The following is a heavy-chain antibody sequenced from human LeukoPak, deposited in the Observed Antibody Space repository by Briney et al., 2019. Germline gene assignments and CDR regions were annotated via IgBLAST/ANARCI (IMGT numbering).Heavy chain of an antibody. CDR1: GFXFSSYS. J-gene: IGHJ6*02. CDR3: ARGLITGAAGTYYYYGMDV. CDR2: ISSSSSTI. V-gene: IGHV3-48*02. Sequence: GGSLRLSCAASGFXFSSYSMNWVRQAPGKGLEWVSYISSSSSTIYYADSVKGRFTISRDNAKNSLYLQMNSLRDEDTAVYYCARGLITGAAGTYYYYGMDVWGQGTTVTVSS. D-gene: IGHD6-13*01.